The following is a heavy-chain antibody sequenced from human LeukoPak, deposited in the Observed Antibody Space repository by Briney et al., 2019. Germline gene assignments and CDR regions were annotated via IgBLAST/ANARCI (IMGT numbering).Heavy chain of an antibody. D-gene: IGHD5-24*01. CDR3: ARDPTVRGYKHFDY. Sequence: ASVKVSCKASGYTLTDYDINWVRQAPGEGREWMGRISPSSGGTNYAQSFQGRVTMTRDTSINTAYLALSSLRSDDTAVYYCARDPTVRGYKHFDYWGQGTLVTVSS. V-gene: IGHV1-2*06. CDR2: ISPSSGGT. J-gene: IGHJ4*02. CDR1: GYTLTDYD.